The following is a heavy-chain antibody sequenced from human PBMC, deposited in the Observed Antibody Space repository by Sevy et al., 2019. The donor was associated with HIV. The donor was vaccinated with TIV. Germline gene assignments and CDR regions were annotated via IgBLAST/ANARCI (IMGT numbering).Heavy chain of an antibody. CDR2: ISAYNGNT. J-gene: IGHJ6*02. CDR3: AGTYYYGSGIHYYYYGMDV. Sequence: ASVKVSCKASGYTFTSYGISWVRQAPGQGLEWMGWISAYNGNTNYAQKLQGRVTMTTDTSTSTAYMELRSLRSDDTAVYYCAGTYYYGSGIHYYYYGMDVRGQGTTVTVSS. V-gene: IGHV1-18*01. D-gene: IGHD3-10*01. CDR1: GYTFTSYG.